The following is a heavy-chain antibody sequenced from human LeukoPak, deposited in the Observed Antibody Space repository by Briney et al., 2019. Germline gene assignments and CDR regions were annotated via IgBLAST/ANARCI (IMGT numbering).Heavy chain of an antibody. Sequence: PGGSLRLSCAASGFTFSSYWMSWVRQAPGKGLEWVDNIKQDGSEKYYVDSVKGRFTISRDNAKNSLYLQMNSLRAEETAVYYCARAQGSYYLYCFDYWGQGTLVTVSS. CDR1: GFTFSSYW. J-gene: IGHJ4*02. CDR2: IKQDGSEK. V-gene: IGHV3-7*01. CDR3: ARAQGSYYLYCFDY. D-gene: IGHD3-10*01.